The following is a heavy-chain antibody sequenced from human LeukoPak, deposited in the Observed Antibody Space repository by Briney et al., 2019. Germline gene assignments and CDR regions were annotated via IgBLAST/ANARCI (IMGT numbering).Heavy chain of an antibody. Sequence: GGSLRLSCAASGFTFSDYYMSWIRQAPGKGLEWVAVIAYDGSRAFYADSVKGRFTISRDNSKNTMSVQMDDLRAEDTAVYYCTRYNNDHFDYWGQGTLVTVSS. J-gene: IGHJ4*02. CDR2: IAYDGSRA. CDR3: TRYNNDHFDY. CDR1: GFTFSDYY. D-gene: IGHD1-14*01. V-gene: IGHV3-33*08.